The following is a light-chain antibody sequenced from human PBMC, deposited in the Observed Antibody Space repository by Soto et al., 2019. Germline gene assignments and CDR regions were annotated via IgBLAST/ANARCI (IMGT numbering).Light chain of an antibody. CDR1: QGIAGS. V-gene: IGKV1-9*01. CDR3: QQYYSFPWT. CDR2: AAS. Sequence: DIQLTQSPSFLSASVGDRVTITCRASQGIAGSLAWYQQKPGKAPELLIYAASTLQSGVPSRFSGSGSGTDFTLTISCLQSEDFATYYCQQYYSFPWTFGQGTKVEIK. J-gene: IGKJ1*01.